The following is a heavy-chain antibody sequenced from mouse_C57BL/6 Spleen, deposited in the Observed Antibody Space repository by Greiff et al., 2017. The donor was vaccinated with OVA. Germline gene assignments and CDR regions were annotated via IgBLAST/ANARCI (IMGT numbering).Heavy chain of an antibody. D-gene: IGHD3-2*02. J-gene: IGHJ3*01. Sequence: EVQGVESGGGLVKPGGSLRLSCAASGFTFSSYAMSWVRQTPETRLEWVATISDGGSYTYYPDNVKGRFTISRDNAKNNLYLQMRHLKSEDTAIYYGARYGNSSGYVGWFAYWGQGTLVTVSA. CDR2: ISDGGSYT. CDR3: ARYGNSSGYVGWFAY. V-gene: IGHV5-4*01. CDR1: GFTFSSYA.